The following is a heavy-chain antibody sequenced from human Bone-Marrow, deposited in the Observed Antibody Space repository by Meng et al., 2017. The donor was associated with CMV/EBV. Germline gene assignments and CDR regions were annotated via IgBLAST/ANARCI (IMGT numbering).Heavy chain of an antibody. CDR2: MNPNSGNT. CDR1: RYTFTRYD. Sequence: QGQLVQSGAEVKEPGASVKVSGKGSRYTFTRYDINSVRQDAGQGIEWMGWMNPNSGNTDYAQKFQGRVTMTRNISKSTAYMDLSSLRSEDTAVYYCATGVADFEYWGQGTLVTVSS. J-gene: IGHJ4*02. CDR3: ATGVADFEY. V-gene: IGHV1-8*01. D-gene: IGHD6-19*01.